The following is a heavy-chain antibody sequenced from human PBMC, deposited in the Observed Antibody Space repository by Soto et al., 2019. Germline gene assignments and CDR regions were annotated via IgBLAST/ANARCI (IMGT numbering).Heavy chain of an antibody. D-gene: IGHD1-26*01. V-gene: IGHV4-4*02. CDR3: ARVYSGSYSDS. J-gene: IGHJ4*02. CDR1: GGSISSNNW. Sequence: QVQLQESGPGLVKPSGTLSLTCAVSGGSISSNNWWSWVRQPPGKGLEWIGEIFHSGSTHYSPSLTSRVTISVDKSKNHFSRNLTSVTAADTAVDYCARVYSGSYSDSWGQGTLVTVSS. CDR2: IFHSGST.